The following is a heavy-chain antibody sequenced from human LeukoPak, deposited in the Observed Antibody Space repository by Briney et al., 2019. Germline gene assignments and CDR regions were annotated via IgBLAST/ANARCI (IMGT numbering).Heavy chain of an antibody. CDR1: GFTFSSYG. J-gene: IGHJ4*02. CDR2: IRYDGSNK. D-gene: IGHD4-17*01. V-gene: IGHV3-30*02. CDR3: ASALYTVTPTDY. Sequence: QSGGSLRLSCAAAGFTFSSYGMHWVRQAPGKGLEWVAFIRYDGSNKYYADSVKGRFTISRDNSKNTLYLQMNSLRAEDTAVYYCASALYTVTPTDYWGQGTLVTVSS.